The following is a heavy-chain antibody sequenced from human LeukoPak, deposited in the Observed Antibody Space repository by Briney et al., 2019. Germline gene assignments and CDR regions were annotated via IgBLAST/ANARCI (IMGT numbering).Heavy chain of an antibody. V-gene: IGHV4-30-4*01. CDR3: ARMSGDYGCFDY. Sequence: PSETLSLTCTVSGGSISSGDYYWSWIRQPPGKGLEWIGYIYYSGSTYYNPSLKSRVTISVDTFKNQFSLKLSSVTAADTAVYYCARMSGDYGCFDYWGQGTLVTVSS. CDR1: GGSISSGDYY. D-gene: IGHD4-17*01. J-gene: IGHJ4*02. CDR2: IYYSGST.